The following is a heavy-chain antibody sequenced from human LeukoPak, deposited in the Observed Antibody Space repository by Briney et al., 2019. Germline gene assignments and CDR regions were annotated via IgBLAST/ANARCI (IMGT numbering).Heavy chain of an antibody. Sequence: GGSLRLSCAASGFTLTSYAMSWVRQAPKKGLEWVSVISASGGSTNYADSVKGRFTISRDNSKNTLYLQMNSLRAEDSAVYYCAKNYGSGSSVKYYYYMDVWGKGTMVTVSS. CDR1: GFTLTSYA. CDR2: ISASGGST. J-gene: IGHJ6*03. D-gene: IGHD3-10*01. CDR3: AKNYGSGSSVKYYYYMDV. V-gene: IGHV3-23*01.